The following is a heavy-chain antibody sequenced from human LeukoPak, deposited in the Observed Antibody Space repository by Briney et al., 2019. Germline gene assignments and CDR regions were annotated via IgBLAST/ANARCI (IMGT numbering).Heavy chain of an antibody. CDR2: ISAYNGNT. J-gene: IGHJ4*02. Sequence: GASVKVSCKASGYTFTSYGISWVRQAPGQGLEWMGWISAYNGNTNYAQKLQGRVTMTTDTSTSTAYKELRSLRSDDTAVYYCATSQDTAMGYFDYWGQGTLVTVSS. CDR3: ATSQDTAMGYFDY. V-gene: IGHV1-18*01. D-gene: IGHD5-18*01. CDR1: GYTFTSYG.